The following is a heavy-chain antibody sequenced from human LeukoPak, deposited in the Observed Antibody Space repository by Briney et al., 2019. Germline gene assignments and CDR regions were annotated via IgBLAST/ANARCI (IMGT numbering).Heavy chain of an antibody. J-gene: IGHJ3*02. Sequence: SETLSLTCTVSGGSISSYYWSWIRQPPRKGLEWIGYIHYTGSTYYNPSLKSRVTISVDTSKNQFSLKLSSVTAADTAVYYCARPLTSSGLTYDAFDIWGQGTMVTVSS. D-gene: IGHD6-19*01. CDR2: IHYTGST. CDR1: GGSISSYY. V-gene: IGHV4-59*08. CDR3: ARPLTSSGLTYDAFDI.